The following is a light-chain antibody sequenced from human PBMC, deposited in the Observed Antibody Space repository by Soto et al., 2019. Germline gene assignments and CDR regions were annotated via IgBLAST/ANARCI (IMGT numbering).Light chain of an antibody. CDR2: WAS. Sequence: DIVMTQSPDSLAVSLGERATINCKSSQTVFYSSNNKNYLAWYQQKPGQPPKLLIYWASARDSGVPDRFSGSGSGTDFTLTISSLQAEDVAIYYCQQYYGTPVTFGQGTEVEIK. J-gene: IGKJ1*01. CDR3: QQYYGTPVT. CDR1: QTVFYSSNNKNY. V-gene: IGKV4-1*01.